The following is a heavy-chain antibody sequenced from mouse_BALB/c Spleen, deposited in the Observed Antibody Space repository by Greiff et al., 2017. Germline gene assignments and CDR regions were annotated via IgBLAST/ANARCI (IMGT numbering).Heavy chain of an antibody. V-gene: IGHV2-2*02. CDR2: IWSGGST. D-gene: IGHD1-2*01. Sequence: QVQLKQSGPGLVQPSQSLSITCTVSGFSLTSYGVHWVRQSPGKGLEWLGVIWSGGSTDYNAAFISRLSISKDNSKSQVFFKMNSLQANDTAIYYCARNLRLQDYAMDYWGQGTSVTVSS. CDR1: GFSLTSYG. J-gene: IGHJ4*01. CDR3: ARNLRLQDYAMDY.